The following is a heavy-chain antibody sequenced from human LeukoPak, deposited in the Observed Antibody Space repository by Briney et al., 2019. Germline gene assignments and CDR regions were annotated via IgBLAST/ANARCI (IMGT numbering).Heavy chain of an antibody. CDR2: IIPILGIA. J-gene: IGHJ5*02. Sequence: SVKVSCKASGGTFSSYTISWVRQAPGQGLEWMGRIIPILGIANYAQKFQGRVTITADKSMSTAYVELSSLRSEDTAVYYCARDGGSYSNWFDPWGRGTLVTVSS. V-gene: IGHV1-69*04. D-gene: IGHD1-26*01. CDR3: ARDGGSYSNWFDP. CDR1: GGTFSSYT.